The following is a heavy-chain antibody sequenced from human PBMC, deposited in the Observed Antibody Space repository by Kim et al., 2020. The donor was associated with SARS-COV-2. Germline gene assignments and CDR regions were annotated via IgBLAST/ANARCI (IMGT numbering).Heavy chain of an antibody. CDR3: TRGGTYYDILTGPGYGMDV. CDR1: GFTFGDYA. CDR2: IRSKAYGGTT. Sequence: GGSLRLSCTASGFTFGDYAMSWFRQAPGKGLEWVGFIRSKAYGGTTEYAASVKGRFTISRDDSKSIAYLQMNSLKTEDTAVYYCTRGGTYYDILTGPGYGMDVWGQGTTVTVSS. J-gene: IGHJ6*02. V-gene: IGHV3-49*03. D-gene: IGHD3-9*01.